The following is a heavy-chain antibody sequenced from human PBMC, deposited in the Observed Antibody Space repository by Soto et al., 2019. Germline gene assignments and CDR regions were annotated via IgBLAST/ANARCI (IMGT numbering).Heavy chain of an antibody. CDR1: GGSISRSNW. V-gene: IGHV4-4*02. CDR3: ARGRGTQGGWSSVGAWLDT. D-gene: IGHD6-19*01. J-gene: IGHJ5*02. Sequence: SETLSLTCAVSGGSISRSNWWSWVRQPPGEGLEWIGEIYHSGSINLEPSLKSRVTISVDKSRNQFSLKLTSVTAADTAVYYCARGRGTQGGWSSVGAWLDTWGQGTLVTVSS. CDR2: IYHSGSI.